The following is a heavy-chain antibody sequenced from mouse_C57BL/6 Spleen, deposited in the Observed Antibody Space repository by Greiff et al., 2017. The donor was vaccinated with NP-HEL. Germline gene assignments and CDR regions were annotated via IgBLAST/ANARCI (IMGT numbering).Heavy chain of an antibody. V-gene: IGHV1-53*01. CDR2: INPSNGGT. J-gene: IGHJ2*01. D-gene: IGHD1-1*01. CDR1: GYTFTSYW. CDR3: ARAHGSSYFDY. Sequence: QVQLQQPGTELVKPGASVKLSCKASGYTFTSYWMHWVKQRPGQGLEWIGNINPSNGGTNYNEKFKSKATLTVDKSSSTAYMQLSSLASKDSAVYYCARAHGSSYFDYWGQGTTLTVSS.